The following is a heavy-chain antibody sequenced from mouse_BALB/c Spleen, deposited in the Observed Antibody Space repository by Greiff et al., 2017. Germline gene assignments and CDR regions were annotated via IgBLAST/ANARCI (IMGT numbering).Heavy chain of an antibody. D-gene: IGHD1-1*01. CDR3: ARRYYGSYYAMDY. J-gene: IGHJ4*01. Sequence: VHVKQSGPELVKPGASMKISCKASGYSFTGYTMNWVKQSHGKNLEWIGLINPYNGGTSYNQKFKGKATLTVDKSSSTAYMELLSLTSEDSAVYYCARRYYGSYYAMDYWGQGTSVTVSS. CDR1: GYSFTGYT. CDR2: INPYNGGT. V-gene: IGHV1-18*01.